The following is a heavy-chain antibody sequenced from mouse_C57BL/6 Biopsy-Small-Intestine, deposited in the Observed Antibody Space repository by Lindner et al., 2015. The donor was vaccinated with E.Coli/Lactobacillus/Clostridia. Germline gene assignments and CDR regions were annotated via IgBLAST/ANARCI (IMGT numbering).Heavy chain of an antibody. CDR3: TTRGGGDWYFDV. Sequence: VQLQESGAELVKPGASVKLSCAASGFNIKDYYMHWVKQRTEQGLEWIGWIDPENGDTECASKFQGKATITADTSSNTAYLQLSSLTSEDTAVYYCTTRGGGDWYFDVWGTGTTVTVSS. CDR2: IDPENGDT. CDR1: GFNIKDYY. V-gene: IGHV14-4*01. J-gene: IGHJ1*03.